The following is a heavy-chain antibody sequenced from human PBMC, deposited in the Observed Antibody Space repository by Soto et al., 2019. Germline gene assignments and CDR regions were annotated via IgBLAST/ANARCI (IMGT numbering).Heavy chain of an antibody. V-gene: IGHV3-74*01. CDR2: INSDGGDK. J-gene: IGHJ4*02. CDR3: ASVITAVTSSPLDY. D-gene: IGHD1-20*01. CDR1: GFTFSWPW. Sequence: EVQLVESGGGLVQPGGSLRLSCAASGFTFSWPWMHWVRQAPGKGLMWVARINSDGGDKSYADSVKGRFTISRDNAKKKLYLQMNSLRAEYTGVYYCASVITAVTSSPLDYWGQGTLVNVSS.